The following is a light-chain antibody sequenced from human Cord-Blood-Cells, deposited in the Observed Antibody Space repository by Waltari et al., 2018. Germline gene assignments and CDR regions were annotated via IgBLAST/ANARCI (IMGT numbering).Light chain of an antibody. CDR2: DVS. Sequence: QSALTQPASVSGSPGQSITLSCPGTSRYVGGYNSVSWYQQHPGKAPKHMIYDVSNRPSGVSNRVSGSKSGNTASLTISGLQAEDEADYYCSSYTSSSTLVVFGGGTKLTVL. CDR3: SSYTSSSTLVV. CDR1: SRYVGGYNS. J-gene: IGLJ2*01. V-gene: IGLV2-14*01.